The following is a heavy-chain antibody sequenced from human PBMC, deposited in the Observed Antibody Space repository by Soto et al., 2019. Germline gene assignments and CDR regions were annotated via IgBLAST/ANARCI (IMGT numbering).Heavy chain of an antibody. J-gene: IGHJ5*02. Sequence: SETLSLTCAVSGGSISSGGYSWSWIRQPPGKGLEWIGYIYHSESTYYNPSLKSRVTISVDRSKNQFSLKLSSVTAADTAVYYCARGGYCISTSCYNWFDPWGQGTLVTVSS. CDR3: ARGGYCISTSCYNWFDP. V-gene: IGHV4-30-2*01. CDR2: IYHSEST. CDR1: GGSISSGGYS. D-gene: IGHD2-2*01.